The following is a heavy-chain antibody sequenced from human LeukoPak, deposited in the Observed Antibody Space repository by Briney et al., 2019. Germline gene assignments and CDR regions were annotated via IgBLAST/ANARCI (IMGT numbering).Heavy chain of an antibody. Sequence: PSETLSLTCTVSGGSISGYYWSWIRQPPGKGLEWIGYIYYSGSTNYNPSLKSRVTISVDTSKNQFSLKLSSVTAADTAVHYCARDLGVPYDSSGWHWFDPWGQGTLVTVSS. V-gene: IGHV4-59*01. CDR1: GGSISGYY. CDR2: IYYSGST. CDR3: ARDLGVPYDSSGWHWFDP. J-gene: IGHJ5*02. D-gene: IGHD3-22*01.